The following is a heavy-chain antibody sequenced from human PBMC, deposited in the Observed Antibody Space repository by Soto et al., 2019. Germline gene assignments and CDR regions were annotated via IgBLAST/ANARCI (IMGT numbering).Heavy chain of an antibody. CDR2: IWYDGSNK. J-gene: IGHJ3*02. CDR1: GFTFSSYG. Sequence: GGSLRLSCAASGFTFSSYGMHWVRQAPGKGLEWVAVIWYDGSNKYYADSVKGRFTISRDNSKNTLYLQMNSLRAEDTAVYYCARDEAASGWAWRRTLGYSSSWRDAFDIWGQGTMVTVSS. V-gene: IGHV3-33*01. CDR3: ARDEAASGWAWRRTLGYSSSWRDAFDI. D-gene: IGHD6-13*01.